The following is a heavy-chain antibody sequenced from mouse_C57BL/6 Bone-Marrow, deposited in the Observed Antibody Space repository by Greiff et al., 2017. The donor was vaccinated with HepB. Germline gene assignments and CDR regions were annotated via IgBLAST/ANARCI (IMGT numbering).Heavy chain of an antibody. CDR2: IDPSDSET. J-gene: IGHJ2*01. V-gene: IGHV1-52*01. CDR1: GYTFTSYW. D-gene: IGHD1-1*01. CDR3: GPHYYGSSDVDFDY. Sequence: QVQLQQPGAELVRPGSSVKLSCKASGYTFTSYWMHWVKQRPIQGLEWIGNIDPSDSETHYNQKFKDKATLTVDKSSSTSYMQLSSLTSEDSAVYYCGPHYYGSSDVDFDYWGQGTTLTVSS.